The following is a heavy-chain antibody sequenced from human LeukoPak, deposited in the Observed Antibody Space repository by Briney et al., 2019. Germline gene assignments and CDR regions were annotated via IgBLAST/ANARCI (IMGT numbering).Heavy chain of an antibody. CDR3: ASLAVRGSWENYNWFDP. D-gene: IGHD3-10*01. J-gene: IGHJ5*02. CDR2: MNPNSGNT. CDR1: GYTFTSYD. V-gene: IGHV1-8*01. Sequence: ASVKVSCKASGYTFTSYDINWVRQATGQGLEWMGWMNPNSGNTGYAQKFQGRVTMTRNTSISTAYMELSSLRSEDTAVYYCASLAVRGSWENYNWFDPWGQGTLVTVSS.